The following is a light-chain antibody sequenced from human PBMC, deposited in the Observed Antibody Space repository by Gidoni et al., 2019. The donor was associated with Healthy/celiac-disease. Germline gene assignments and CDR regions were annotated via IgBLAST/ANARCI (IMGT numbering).Light chain of an antibody. J-gene: IGKJ5*01. CDR3: QQYNSYSGIT. Sequence: DIQMTQSPSTLSASVGDRVTITCRAIQSISSWLAWYQQKPGKAPKLLIYKASSLESGVPSRFSGSGSGTEFTLTISSLQPDDFATYYCQQYNSYSGITFGQGTRLEIK. CDR1: QSISSW. CDR2: KAS. V-gene: IGKV1-5*03.